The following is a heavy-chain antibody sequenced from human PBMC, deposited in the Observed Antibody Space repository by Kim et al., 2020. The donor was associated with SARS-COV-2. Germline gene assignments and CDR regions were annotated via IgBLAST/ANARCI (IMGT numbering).Heavy chain of an antibody. CDR3: ARERGVYCSSTSCYTGAWFDP. V-gene: IGHV3-30-3*01. CDR2: ISYDGSNK. J-gene: IGHJ5*02. Sequence: GGSLRLSCAASGFTFSSYAMHWVRQAPGKGLEWVAVISYDGSNKYYADSVKGRFTISRDNSKNTLYLQMNSLRAEDTAVYYCARERGVYCSSTSCYTGAWFDPWGQGTLVTVSS. D-gene: IGHD2-2*02. CDR1: GFTFSSYA.